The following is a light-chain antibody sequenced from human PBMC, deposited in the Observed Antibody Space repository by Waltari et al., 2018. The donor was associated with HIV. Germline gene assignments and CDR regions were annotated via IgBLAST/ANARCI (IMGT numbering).Light chain of an antibody. CDR2: SNN. J-gene: IGLJ2*01. V-gene: IGLV1-44*01. CDR1: TSNIGTNV. Sequence: QSVLAQPPSVSGTPGQRVTISCSGTTSNIGTNVVNWYQQVPGTAPNLLISSNNQRASGVPDRFAGFKSGTSASLAINGLQSEDEADYYCATWDDTPTGHVLFGGGTKVTVL. CDR3: ATWDDTPTGHVL.